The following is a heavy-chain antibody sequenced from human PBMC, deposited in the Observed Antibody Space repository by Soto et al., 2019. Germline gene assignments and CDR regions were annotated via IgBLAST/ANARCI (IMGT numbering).Heavy chain of an antibody. D-gene: IGHD6-19*01. Sequence: PSETLSLTCAVSGGSISSSNWWSWVRQPPGKGLEWIGEIYHSGSTNYNPSLKSRVTISVDKSKNQFSLKLSSVTAADTAVYYCATAFGSSGWYLDAFDIWGQGTMVTVSS. V-gene: IGHV4-4*02. J-gene: IGHJ3*02. CDR2: IYHSGST. CDR3: ATAFGSSGWYLDAFDI. CDR1: GGSISSSNW.